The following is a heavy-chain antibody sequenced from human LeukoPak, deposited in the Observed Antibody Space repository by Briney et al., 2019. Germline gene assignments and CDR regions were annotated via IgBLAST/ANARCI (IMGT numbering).Heavy chain of an antibody. J-gene: IGHJ4*02. CDR3: ARGRANWDYDFDY. Sequence: SETLSLTCAVYGASFVGRHWSWIRQPPGQGLEWLGEASHAGIINYNPSLKSRVSISVDTSKDQFSLSLTSVTAADTGVYYCARGRANWDYDFDYWGQGILVTVSS. V-gene: IGHV4-34*01. CDR1: GASFVGRH. CDR2: ASHAGII. D-gene: IGHD1-7*01.